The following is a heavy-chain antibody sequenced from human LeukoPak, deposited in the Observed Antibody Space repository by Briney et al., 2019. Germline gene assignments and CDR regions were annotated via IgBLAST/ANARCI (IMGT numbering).Heavy chain of an antibody. J-gene: IGHJ4*02. V-gene: IGHV4-59*01. CDR2: IYYSGST. D-gene: IGHD2/OR15-2a*01. Sequence: SETLSLTCTVSGGSISSSYWSWIPQPPGKGLEWIGYIYYSGSTTYNPSLKSRVTISVDTSKNQFSLKLSSVTAADTAVYYCARNFGSAGLVFDYWGQGTLVTVS. CDR1: GGSISSSY. CDR3: ARNFGSAGLVFDY.